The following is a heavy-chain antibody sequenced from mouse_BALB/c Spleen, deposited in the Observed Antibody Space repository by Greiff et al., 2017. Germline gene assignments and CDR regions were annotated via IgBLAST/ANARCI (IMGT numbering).Heavy chain of an antibody. CDR2: IDPETGGT. J-gene: IGHJ3*01. V-gene: IGHV1-15*01. D-gene: IGHD1-1*01. CDR1: GYTFTDYE. Sequence: QVQLQQSGAELVRPGASVTLSCKASGYTFTDYEMHWVKQTPVHGLEWIGAIDPETGGTAYNQKFKGKATLTADKSSSTAYIELRSLTSEDSAVYYCTRLSYYGSAWFAYWGQGTLVTVSA. CDR3: TRLSYYGSAWFAY.